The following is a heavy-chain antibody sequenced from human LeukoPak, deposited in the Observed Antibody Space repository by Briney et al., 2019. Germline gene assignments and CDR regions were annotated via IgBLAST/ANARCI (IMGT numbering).Heavy chain of an antibody. CDR3: AKGLGYYDSSGPPSFDY. CDR1: GFTFSSYA. CDR2: ISGSGGST. J-gene: IGHJ4*02. V-gene: IGHV3-23*01. Sequence: GGSLRLSCAASGFTFSSYAMSWVRQAPGKGLEWVSAISGSGGSTYYADSVKGRFTISRDNSKNALYLQMNSLRAEDTAVYYCAKGLGYYDSSGPPSFDYWGQGTLVTVSS. D-gene: IGHD3-22*01.